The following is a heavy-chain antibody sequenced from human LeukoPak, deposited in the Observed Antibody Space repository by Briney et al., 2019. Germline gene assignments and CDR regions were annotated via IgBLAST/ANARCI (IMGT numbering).Heavy chain of an antibody. CDR3: TRDHYDVFDY. CDR1: GITLSDYA. D-gene: IGHD3-22*01. J-gene: IGHJ4*02. V-gene: IGHV3-49*04. Sequence: GGSLRLSCSASGITLSDYAVSWVRQAPGKGLEWVSFIRAKAFGRTTEYAASVRGRFTISRDDSRNMAYLQMNSLKTEDTAVYFCTRDHYDVFDYWGQGTLVTVSS. CDR2: IRAKAFGRTT.